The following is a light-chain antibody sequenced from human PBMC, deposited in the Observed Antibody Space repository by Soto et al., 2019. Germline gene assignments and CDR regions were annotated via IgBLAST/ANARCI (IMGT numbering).Light chain of an antibody. CDR2: GAS. CDR3: QQYNNWPPKNT. V-gene: IGKV3-15*01. Sequence: EIVITPSPATLSVSPGQSSTLSSSSSQSVSSNLAWYQQKPGQAPRLLIYGASTRATGIPARFSGSGSGTEFTLTISSLQSEDFAVYYCQQYNNWPPKNTFGQGTKVDIK. CDR1: QSVSSN. J-gene: IGKJ2*01.